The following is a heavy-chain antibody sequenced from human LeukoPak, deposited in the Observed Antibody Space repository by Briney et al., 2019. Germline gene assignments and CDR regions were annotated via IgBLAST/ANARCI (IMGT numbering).Heavy chain of an antibody. CDR1: GFTFSSYS. Sequence: GSLRLSCAASGFTFSSYSMNWVRQAPGKGLEWVSSISSSSSYIYYADSVKGRFTISRDNAKNSLYLQMNSLRAEDTAVYYCAKALGEALDYWGQGTLVTVSS. D-gene: IGHD3-10*01. CDR2: ISSSSSYI. V-gene: IGHV3-21*04. CDR3: AKALGEALDY. J-gene: IGHJ4*02.